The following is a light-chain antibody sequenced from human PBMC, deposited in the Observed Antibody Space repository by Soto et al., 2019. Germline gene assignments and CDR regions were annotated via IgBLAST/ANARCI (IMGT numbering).Light chain of an antibody. V-gene: IGKV1-12*01. CDR2: EAT. Sequence: DIQMTQSPATLSASVGDRVTITCRASQSISTRLAWYEQKSGRAPKLLIYEATNLHSGVPPRFSGSGSGTDFTLTISSLQPEDFATYFCQQANSFPITFGQGTRLEIK. CDR3: QQANSFPIT. CDR1: QSISTR. J-gene: IGKJ5*01.